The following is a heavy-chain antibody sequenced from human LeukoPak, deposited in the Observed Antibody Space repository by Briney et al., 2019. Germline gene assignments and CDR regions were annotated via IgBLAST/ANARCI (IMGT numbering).Heavy chain of an antibody. Sequence: SETLSLTCTVSGGSISSSSYYWGWIRQPPGKGLEWIGSIYYSGSTYYNPSLKSRVTISVDTSKNQLSLKLSSVTAADTAVYYCARFPPYYFDYWGQGTLVTVSS. CDR1: GGSISSSSYY. CDR3: ARFPPYYFDY. CDR2: IYYSGST. J-gene: IGHJ4*02. V-gene: IGHV4-39*07.